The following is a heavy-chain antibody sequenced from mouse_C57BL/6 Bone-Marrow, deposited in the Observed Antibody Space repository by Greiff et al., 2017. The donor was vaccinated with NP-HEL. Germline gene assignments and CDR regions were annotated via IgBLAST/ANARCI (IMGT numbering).Heavy chain of an antibody. CDR1: GFTFSDYY. J-gene: IGHJ4*01. CDR3: ARHYYGSSWDAMDY. D-gene: IGHD1-1*01. V-gene: IGHV5-12*01. CDR2: ISNGGGST. Sequence: EVNLVESGGGLVQPGGSLKLSCAASGFTFSDYYMYWVRQTPEKRLEWVAYISNGGGSTYYPDTVKGRFTISRDNAKNTLYLQMSRLKSEDTAMYYCARHYYGSSWDAMDYWGQGTSVTVSS.